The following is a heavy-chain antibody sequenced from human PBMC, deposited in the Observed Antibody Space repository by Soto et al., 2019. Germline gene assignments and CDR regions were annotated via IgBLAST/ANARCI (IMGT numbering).Heavy chain of an antibody. V-gene: IGHV5-51*01. CDR2: IYPGDSDT. J-gene: IGHJ3*02. CDR3: ARQGVVAATQDLCAFDI. D-gene: IGHD2-15*01. Sequence: GESLKISCKGSGYSFTSYWIGWVRQMPGKGLEWMGIIYPGDSDTRYSPSFQGQVTISADKSIGTAYLQWSSLKASDTAMYYCARQGVVAATQDLCAFDIWGQGTMVTVSS. CDR1: GYSFTSYW.